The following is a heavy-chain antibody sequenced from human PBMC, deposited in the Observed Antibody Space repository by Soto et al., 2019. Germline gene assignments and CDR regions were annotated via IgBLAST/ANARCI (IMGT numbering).Heavy chain of an antibody. J-gene: IGHJ3*02. Sequence: ASVKVSCKVSGYTLTELSMHWVRQAPGKGLEWMGGFDPEDGETIYAQKFQGRVTMTEDTSTDTAYMELSSLRSEDTAVYYCATDAITMVRGVIFPRGAFDTWGQGTMVTVSS. CDR1: GYTLTELS. CDR2: FDPEDGET. D-gene: IGHD3-10*01. V-gene: IGHV1-24*01. CDR3: ATDAITMVRGVIFPRGAFDT.